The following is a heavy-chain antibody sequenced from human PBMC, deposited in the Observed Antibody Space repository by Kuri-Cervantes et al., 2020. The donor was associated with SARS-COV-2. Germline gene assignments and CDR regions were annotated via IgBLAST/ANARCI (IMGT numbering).Heavy chain of an antibody. CDR2: MNPNSGNT. Sequence: ASVKVSCKASGYTFTGYYMHWVRQAPGQGLEWMGWMNPNSGNTGYAQKFQGRVTMTRNTSVSTAYMELSSLRSEDTAVYYCARVFLEWFESYMDVWGKGTTVTVSS. CDR3: ARVFLEWFESYMDV. V-gene: IGHV1-8*02. CDR1: GYTFTGYY. D-gene: IGHD3-3*01. J-gene: IGHJ6*03.